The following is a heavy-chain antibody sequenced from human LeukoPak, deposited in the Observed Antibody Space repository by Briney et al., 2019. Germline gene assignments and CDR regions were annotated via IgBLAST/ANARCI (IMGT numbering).Heavy chain of an antibody. D-gene: IGHD3-22*01. V-gene: IGHV3-11*04. CDR1: GFTFSDYY. CDR3: ARDYYDSSTSGYYFDY. CDR2: ISSSGSTI. J-gene: IGHJ4*02. Sequence: PGGSLRLSCAASGFTFSDYYMSWIRQAPGKGLEWVSYISSSGSTIYYADSVKGRFTISRDNAKNSLYLQMNSLRAEDTAVYYCARDYYDSSTSGYYFDYWGQGTLVTVSS.